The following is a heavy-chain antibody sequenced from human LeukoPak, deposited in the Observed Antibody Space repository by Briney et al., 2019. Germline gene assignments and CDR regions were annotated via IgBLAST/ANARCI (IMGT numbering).Heavy chain of an antibody. D-gene: IGHD3-10*01. CDR3: AGGRGDF. CDR2: IKLDEIEK. J-gene: IGHJ4*02. CDR1: GFTFSSYW. Sequence: GRSLRLSCAASGFTFSSYWMSWVRQAPGKGLEWVAIIKLDEIEKYYVDSVKGRFTISRGNAKSSLSLQMNSLRAEDTAVYYCAGGRGDFWGQGTLVTVSS. V-gene: IGHV3-7*01.